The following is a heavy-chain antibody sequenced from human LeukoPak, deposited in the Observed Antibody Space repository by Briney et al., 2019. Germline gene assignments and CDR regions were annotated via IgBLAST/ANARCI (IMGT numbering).Heavy chain of an antibody. CDR2: IHTSGST. CDR3: ARVICSGGSCRFDY. D-gene: IGHD2-15*01. CDR1: GGSISSYY. J-gene: IGHJ4*02. Sequence: SETLSLTCTVSGGSISSYYWNWIRQPAGKGLEWIGRIHTSGSTNYNPSLRSRVTMSVDTSKNQFSLKLSSVTAADTAVYYCARVICSGGSCRFDYWGQGTLVTVSS. V-gene: IGHV4-4*07.